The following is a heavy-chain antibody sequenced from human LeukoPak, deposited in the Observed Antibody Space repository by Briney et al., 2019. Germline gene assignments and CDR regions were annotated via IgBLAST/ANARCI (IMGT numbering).Heavy chain of an antibody. CDR1: GGSISSSSYY. CDR3: ARRQNFDY. V-gene: IGHV4-39*01. J-gene: IGHJ4*02. Sequence: SETLSLTCTVSGGSISSSSYYWGWIRQPPGKGLEWIGSIYYSGSTYYNPSLKSRVTISVDTSKNQFSLKLSSVTAADTAVYYCARRQNFDYWGQGTLVTVSS. CDR2: IYYSGST.